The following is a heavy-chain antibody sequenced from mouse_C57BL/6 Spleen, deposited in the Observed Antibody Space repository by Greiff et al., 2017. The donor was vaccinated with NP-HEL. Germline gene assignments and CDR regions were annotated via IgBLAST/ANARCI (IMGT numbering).Heavy chain of an antibody. CDR2: IYPGSGST. D-gene: IGHD6-1*01. V-gene: IGHV1-55*01. J-gene: IGHJ4*01. Sequence: QVQLQQSGAELVKPGASVKMSCKASGYTFTSYWITWVKQRPGQGLEWIGDIYPGSGSTNYNEKFKSKATLTVDTSSSTAYMQLSSLTSEDSAVYYCAGGHEDYAMDYWGQGTSVTVSS. CDR3: AGGHEDYAMDY. CDR1: GYTFTSYW.